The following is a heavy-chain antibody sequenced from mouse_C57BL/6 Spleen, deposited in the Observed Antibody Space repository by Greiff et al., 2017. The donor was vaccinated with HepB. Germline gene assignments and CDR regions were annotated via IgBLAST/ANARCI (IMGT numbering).Heavy chain of an antibody. Sequence: QVQLQQPGAELVRPGSSVKLSCKASGYTFTSYWMHWVKQRPIQGLEWIGNIDPSDSETHYNQKFKDKATFTVDKSSSTAYMQLSSLTSEDSAVYYCARAGRSPRFAYWGQGTLVTVSA. D-gene: IGHD1-1*01. J-gene: IGHJ3*01. CDR1: GYTFTSYW. CDR2: IDPSDSET. CDR3: ARAGRSPRFAY. V-gene: IGHV1-52*01.